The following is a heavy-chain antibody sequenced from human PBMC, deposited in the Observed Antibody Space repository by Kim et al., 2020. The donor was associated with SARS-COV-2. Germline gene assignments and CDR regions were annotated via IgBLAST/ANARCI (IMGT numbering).Heavy chain of an antibody. CDR2: IWYDGSNK. CDR3: ATLEQVAGTHYEEEDYYYYGMDV. Sequence: GGSLRLSCAASGFTFSSYGMHWVRQAPGKGLEWVAVIWYDGSNKYYADSVKGRFTISRDNSKNTLYLQMNSLRAEDTAVYYCATLEQVAGTHYEEEDYYYYGMDVWGQGTTVTVSS. V-gene: IGHV3-33*08. D-gene: IGHD6-19*01. CDR1: GFTFSSYG. J-gene: IGHJ6*02.